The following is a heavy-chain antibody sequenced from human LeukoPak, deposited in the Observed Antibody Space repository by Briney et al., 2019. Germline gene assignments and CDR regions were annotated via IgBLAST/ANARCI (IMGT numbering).Heavy chain of an antibody. Sequence: ASVKVSCKASGYTFTGYYMHWVRQAPGQGLEWMGWINPNSGGTNYAQKFQGRVTMTRDTSISTAYMELSRLTSDDTAVFYCASGHCSSTSCYIDYWGQGTLVTVSS. CDR3: ASGHCSSTSCYIDY. V-gene: IGHV1-2*02. J-gene: IGHJ4*02. CDR1: GYTFTGYY. CDR2: INPNSGGT. D-gene: IGHD2-2*02.